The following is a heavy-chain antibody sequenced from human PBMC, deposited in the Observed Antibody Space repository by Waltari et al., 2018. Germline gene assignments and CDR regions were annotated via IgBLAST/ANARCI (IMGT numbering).Heavy chain of an antibody. CDR3: ARNRGWVSFDY. D-gene: IGHD6-19*01. CDR2: IHPDGSGT. V-gene: IGHV3-7*01. CDR1: GFTCGSFW. Sequence: EVQLVESGGALVQPGGSLRLSCAASGFTCGSFWMDWVRQTPGKGLGWGAGIHPDGSGTYDVGSVKGRFTISRDNAKNSLYLQMNSLTAEDTAVYYCARNRGWVSFDYWGQGTLVTVSS. J-gene: IGHJ4*02.